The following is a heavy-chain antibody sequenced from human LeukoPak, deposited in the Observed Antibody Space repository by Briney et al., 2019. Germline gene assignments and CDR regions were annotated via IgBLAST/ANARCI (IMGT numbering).Heavy chain of an antibody. CDR1: GGSFSGYY. CDR2: INHSGST. V-gene: IGHV4-34*01. D-gene: IGHD3-10*01. J-gene: IGHJ4*02. CDR3: ARGRNSYGSGSYYNYPLDY. Sequence: PSGTLSLTCAVYGGSFSGYYWRWIRPPPGRGLERIGEINHSGSTNYNPSLKSRVTISVDTSKNQFSLKLSSVTAADTAVYYCARGRNSYGSGSYYNYPLDYWGQGTLVTVSS.